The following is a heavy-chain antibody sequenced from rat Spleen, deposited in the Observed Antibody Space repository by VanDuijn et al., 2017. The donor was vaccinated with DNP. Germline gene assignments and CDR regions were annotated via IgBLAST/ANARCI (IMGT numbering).Heavy chain of an antibody. D-gene: IGHD1-11*01. CDR2: ISYDGSST. Sequence: EVKLVESGGGLVQPGRSLKLSCAASGFNFNDYWMGWVRQAPKKSLEWVATISYDGSSTYYRDSVKDRFTISRDNAKSILYLQMNSLKSEDTATYYCTRVNYGGYHYVMDAWGQGASVTVSS. V-gene: IGHV5-7*01. CDR1: GFNFNDYW. J-gene: IGHJ4*01. CDR3: TRVNYGGYHYVMDA.